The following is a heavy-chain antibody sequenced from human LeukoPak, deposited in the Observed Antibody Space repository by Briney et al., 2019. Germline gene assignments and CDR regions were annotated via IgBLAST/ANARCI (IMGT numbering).Heavy chain of an antibody. J-gene: IGHJ4*02. D-gene: IGHD3-22*01. CDR2: ISGSGGST. Sequence: GGSLRLSCAASGFTFSSYAMSWVRQAPGKGLEWVSAISGSGGSTYYADSVKGRFTISRDNSKNTLYLQMNSLRAEDTAVYYCAKDNYDSSGYYFGNLDYWGQGTLVTVPS. CDR1: GFTFSSYA. V-gene: IGHV3-23*01. CDR3: AKDNYDSSGYYFGNLDY.